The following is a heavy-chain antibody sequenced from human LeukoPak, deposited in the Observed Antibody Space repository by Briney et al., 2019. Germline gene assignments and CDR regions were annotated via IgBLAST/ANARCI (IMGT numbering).Heavy chain of an antibody. CDR2: IYNSGTT. D-gene: IGHD4-17*01. Sequence: PSETLSLTCAVSGDSISSGDYSWSWIRQPPGKGLEWIGYIYNSGTTNYNPSLKSRVTISVDTSKNQFSLNLNSVTAADTAVYYCARDFPDGDQNWFDSWGQGTLVTVSS. CDR1: GDSISSGDYS. J-gene: IGHJ5*01. CDR3: ARDFPDGDQNWFDS. V-gene: IGHV4-30-4*07.